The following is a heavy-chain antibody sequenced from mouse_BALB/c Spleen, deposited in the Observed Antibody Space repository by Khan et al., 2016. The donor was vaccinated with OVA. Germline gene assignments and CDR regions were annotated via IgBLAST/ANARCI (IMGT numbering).Heavy chain of an antibody. D-gene: IGHD2-1*01. Sequence: VQLVESGPELVKPRASVRISCKASGYTFTNYYVHWVKQRPGQGLEWIGWIYPGNVNTNYNEKFKGKATLTADKSSSTAYMQLSSLTSEDSAVYFCAREGYYGNYRAWFAYWGQGTRVTVSA. CDR3: AREGYYGNYRAWFAY. V-gene: IGHV1S56*01. CDR2: IYPGNVNT. J-gene: IGHJ3*01. CDR1: GYTFTNYY.